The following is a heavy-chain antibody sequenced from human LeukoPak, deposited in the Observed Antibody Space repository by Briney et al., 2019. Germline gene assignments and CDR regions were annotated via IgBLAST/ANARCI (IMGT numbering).Heavy chain of an antibody. D-gene: IGHD2-2*01. CDR1: GFTFSSYA. CDR2: ISGSGGST. CDR3: AKDLDIVVVPAAMPGGY. Sequence: GGSLRLSCAASGFTFSSYAMSWVRQAPGTGLEWVSAISGSGGSTYYADSVKGRFTISRDNSKNTLYLQMNSLRAEDTAVYYCAKDLDIVVVPAAMPGGYWGQGTLVTVSS. V-gene: IGHV3-23*01. J-gene: IGHJ4*02.